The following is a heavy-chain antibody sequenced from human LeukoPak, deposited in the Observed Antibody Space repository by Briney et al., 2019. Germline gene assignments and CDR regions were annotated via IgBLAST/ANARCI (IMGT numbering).Heavy chain of an antibody. CDR1: GYTFSSYG. J-gene: IGHJ4*02. V-gene: IGHV3-23*01. CDR2: ISGSGTNT. CDR3: AKGSRPVIAATFFDY. Sequence: GGSLRLSCAVSGYTFSSYGMSWVRQAPGKGLEWVSVISGSGTNTYYADSVKGRFTISRDNSKNTLYLQMNSLRAEDTAVYYCAKGSRPVIAATFFDYWGQGTLVTVSS. D-gene: IGHD2-15*01.